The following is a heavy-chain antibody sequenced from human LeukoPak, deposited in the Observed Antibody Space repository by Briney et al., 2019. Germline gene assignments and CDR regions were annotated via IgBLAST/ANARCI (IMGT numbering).Heavy chain of an antibody. Sequence: SETLSLTCTVSGGSITSSSYYWGWIRQPPGKGLEWIGNIYYSESTYYNPSLRGRVTISVDTSKSQFSLKLSSVTAADTAVYYCAREAGTGNYFDYWGQGSLVTVSS. CDR1: GGSITSSSYY. CDR2: IYYSEST. J-gene: IGHJ4*02. CDR3: AREAGTGNYFDY. V-gene: IGHV4-39*01. D-gene: IGHD6-19*01.